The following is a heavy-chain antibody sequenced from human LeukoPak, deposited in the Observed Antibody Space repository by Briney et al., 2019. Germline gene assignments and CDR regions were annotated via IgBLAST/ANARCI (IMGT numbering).Heavy chain of an antibody. Sequence: GGSLRLSCAASGFAFIEYSMNWVRQAPGKGLEWISYIGIDTGRTKYADSVKGRFTISRDKAKNSVSLRMNSLRVEDTAVYYCARDFRYAFDNWGQGTPVTVSS. V-gene: IGHV3-48*01. CDR1: GFAFIEYS. CDR2: IGIDTGRT. CDR3: ARDFRYAFDN. J-gene: IGHJ4*02. D-gene: IGHD1-1*01.